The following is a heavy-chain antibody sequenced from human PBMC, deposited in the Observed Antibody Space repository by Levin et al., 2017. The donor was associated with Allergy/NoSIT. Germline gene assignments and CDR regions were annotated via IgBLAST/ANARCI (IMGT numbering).Heavy chain of an antibody. V-gene: IGHV4-38-2*02. J-gene: IGHJ4*02. CDR2: INHSGST. Sequence: SQTLSLPCTVSGYSISSNYYWGWIRQPPGKGLEWIGSINHSGSTYYNPSLKSRVTISVDTSKNQFSLKLSSVTAADTAVYYCARDHRFLEWLLWGQGTLVTVSS. D-gene: IGHD3-3*01. CDR3: ARDHRFLEWLL. CDR1: GYSISSNYY.